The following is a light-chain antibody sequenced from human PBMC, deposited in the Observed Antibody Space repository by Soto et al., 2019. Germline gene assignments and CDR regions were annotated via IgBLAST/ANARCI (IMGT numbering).Light chain of an antibody. CDR3: QQYYSTRPLT. Sequence: DIVMTQSPDSLAVSLGERATINCKSSQSVLYSSNNKNYSAWYQQKQGQPPKRLIYWASTRESRVPDRFSGSGSGTDFTLTISSLQAEDVAVYSCQQYYSTRPLTFGGGTKVEIK. J-gene: IGKJ4*01. V-gene: IGKV4-1*01. CDR1: QSVLYSSNNKNY. CDR2: WAS.